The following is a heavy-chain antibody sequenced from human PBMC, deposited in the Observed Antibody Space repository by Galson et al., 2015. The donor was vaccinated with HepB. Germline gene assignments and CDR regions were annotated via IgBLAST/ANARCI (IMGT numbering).Heavy chain of an antibody. CDR2: ISSSRSSI. V-gene: IGHV3-48*01. CDR1: GFTSSSYS. J-gene: IGHJ4*02. D-gene: IGHD4-17*01. CDR3: ARVADADYGDHSHFDY. Sequence: SLRLSCAASGFTSSSYSMNWVRQAPGKGLEWVSYISSSRSSIYYADSVKGRFTISRDNAKNSLYLQMNNLRAEDAAVYYCARVADADYGDHSHFDYWGQGTLVTVSS.